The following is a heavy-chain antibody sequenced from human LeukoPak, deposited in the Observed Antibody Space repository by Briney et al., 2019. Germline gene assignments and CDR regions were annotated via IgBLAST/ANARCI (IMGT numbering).Heavy chain of an antibody. CDR1: GFTFSNYA. V-gene: IGHV3-23*01. Sequence: GGSLRLSCAASGFTFSNYAMSWVRQAPGKGLEWVSAISGRGRSTYYADSVKGRFTISRDNSKNTPYLQMNSLRAEDTAVYYCARGEDAFDIWGQGTMVTVSS. CDR2: ISGRGRST. J-gene: IGHJ3*02. CDR3: ARGEDAFDI.